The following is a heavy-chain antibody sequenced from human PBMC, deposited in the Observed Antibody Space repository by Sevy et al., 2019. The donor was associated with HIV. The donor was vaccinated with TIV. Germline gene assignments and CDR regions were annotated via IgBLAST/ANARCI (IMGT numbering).Heavy chain of an antibody. D-gene: IGHD3-10*02. Sequence: ASVKVSCKASGYTFTGYYMHWVQQAPGQGLEWMGWINPNSGGTNYAQKFQGWVTMTRDTSISTAYMELSRLRSDDTAVYYCARSIALYAFDIWGQGTVVTVSS. CDR3: ARSIALYAFDI. J-gene: IGHJ3*02. V-gene: IGHV1-2*04. CDR2: INPNSGGT. CDR1: GYTFTGYY.